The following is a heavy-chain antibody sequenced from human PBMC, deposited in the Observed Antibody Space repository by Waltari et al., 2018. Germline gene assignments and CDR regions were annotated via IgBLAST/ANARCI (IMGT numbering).Heavy chain of an antibody. D-gene: IGHD1-7*01. V-gene: IGHV5-51*01. CDR2: IYPGDSDT. Sequence: EVQLVQSGAEVKKPGXSLKISCEGSXYSFAXYWVAXVGQMPGEGLEWMGFIYPGDSDTRYSXSFQGQVTXSADXSIXTTXLXWXRLKASDTXXYYCXRLLTGTYGXXYYGMDVXGQGTTVAVXS. J-gene: IGHJ6*02. CDR1: XYSFAXYW. CDR3: XRLLTGTYGXXYYGMDV.